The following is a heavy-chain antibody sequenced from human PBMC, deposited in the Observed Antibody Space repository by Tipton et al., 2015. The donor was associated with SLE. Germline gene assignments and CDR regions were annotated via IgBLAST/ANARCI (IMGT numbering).Heavy chain of an antibody. V-gene: IGHV4-4*08. Sequence: TLSLTCTVSGASINSNYWTWIRQPPGKGLEWIGYLYTSGTTKYNPSLKSRLTMSVDTSKNQFSLTVNSVTAADTAVYYCARENVAADGALDVWGQGTMVTVSS. D-gene: IGHD6-13*01. CDR3: ARENVAADGALDV. CDR1: GASINSNY. J-gene: IGHJ3*01. CDR2: LYTSGTT.